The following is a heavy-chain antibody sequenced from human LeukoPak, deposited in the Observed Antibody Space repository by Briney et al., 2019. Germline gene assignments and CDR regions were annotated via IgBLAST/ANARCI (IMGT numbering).Heavy chain of an antibody. CDR1: GFTFSSYA. D-gene: IGHD4-17*01. Sequence: GGSLRLSCAASGFTFSSYAMHWVRQAPGKGLEWVAVISYDGSNKYYADSVKGRFTISRDNSKNTLYLQMNSLRAEDTAVYYCEGGVTTGLEDHWGQGTLVAVSS. J-gene: IGHJ4*02. CDR3: EGGVTTGLEDH. V-gene: IGHV3-30-3*01. CDR2: ISYDGSNK.